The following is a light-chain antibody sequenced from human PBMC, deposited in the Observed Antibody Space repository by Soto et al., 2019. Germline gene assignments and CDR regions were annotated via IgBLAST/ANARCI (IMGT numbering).Light chain of an antibody. Sequence: QSVLTQPASVSGSPGQSITISCTGTSSDIGSNNYVSWFQQRPGKAPTLIIYEVSNRPSGVSTHFSGSKSGNTASLTISGLLHEDESEYYSSSYTTTTRLFGGGTKLTVL. V-gene: IGLV2-14*01. CDR2: EVS. J-gene: IGLJ3*02. CDR1: SSDIGSNNY. CDR3: SSYTTTTRL.